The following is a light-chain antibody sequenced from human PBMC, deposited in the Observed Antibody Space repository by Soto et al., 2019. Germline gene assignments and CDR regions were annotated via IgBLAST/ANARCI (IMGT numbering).Light chain of an antibody. Sequence: XTGTSSDVGGYNYVSWYQQDPGKAPKLLIYDVIHRPSGVPDRFSGSKSGNTASLTVSGLQAEDEADYYCSSYAGSNSLIFGTGTKVTVL. CDR1: SSDVGGYNY. CDR3: SSYAGSNSLI. J-gene: IGLJ1*01. V-gene: IGLV2-8*01. CDR2: DVI.